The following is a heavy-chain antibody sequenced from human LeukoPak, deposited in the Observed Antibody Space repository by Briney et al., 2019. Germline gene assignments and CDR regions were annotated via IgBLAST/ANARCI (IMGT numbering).Heavy chain of an antibody. CDR3: ARSHQLLGYGMDV. D-gene: IGHD2-2*01. CDR1: GFTFSSYW. J-gene: IGHJ6*02. V-gene: IGHV3-7*01. Sequence: GGSLRLSCAASGFTFSSYWMSWVRQAPGKGLEWVANIKQDGSEKYYVDSVKGRFTISRDNAKNSLHLQMNSLRAEDTAVYYCARSHQLLGYGMDVWGQGTTVTVSS. CDR2: IKQDGSEK.